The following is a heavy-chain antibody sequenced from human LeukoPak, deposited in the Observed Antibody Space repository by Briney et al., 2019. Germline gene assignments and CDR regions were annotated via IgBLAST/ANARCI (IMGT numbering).Heavy chain of an antibody. J-gene: IGHJ4*02. CDR3: AGLWQVAATDF. CDR2: INQDGSEK. V-gene: IGHV3-7*01. Sequence: QTGGSLRLSCAASGFTLSRYWMSWVRQAPGKGLEWVANINQDGSEKFYVDSVKGRFTISRDNAENSLYLQMNSLRAEDTAVYYCAGLWQVAATDFWGQGTLVTVSS. D-gene: IGHD6-19*01. CDR1: GFTLSRYW.